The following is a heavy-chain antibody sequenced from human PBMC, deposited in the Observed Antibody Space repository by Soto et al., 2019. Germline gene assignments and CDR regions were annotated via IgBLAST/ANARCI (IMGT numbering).Heavy chain of an antibody. J-gene: IGHJ3*02. CDR1: GDSISSGDYS. CDR2: IYHNGYT. Sequence: TLSLSCAVSGDSISSGDYSWHWVRQPPGRGLEWIGYIYHNGYTSYNPSLKSRVTMAVDVSKNQFSLRLSSVTAADTAVYYCARDVTYDSSPSDIWGQGTMVTVSS. CDR3: ARDVTYDSSPSDI. D-gene: IGHD3-22*01. V-gene: IGHV4-30-2*01.